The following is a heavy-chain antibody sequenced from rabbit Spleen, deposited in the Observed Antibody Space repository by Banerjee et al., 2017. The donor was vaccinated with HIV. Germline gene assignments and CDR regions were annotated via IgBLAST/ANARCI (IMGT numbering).Heavy chain of an antibody. Sequence: QSLEESGGDLVKPGASLTLTCTASGIDFSSYYYMCWVRQAPGKGLEWIACIGNGDGNTYYASWPKGRFTISKTSSTTVTLQMTSLTAADTATYFCARDGYSSNLWGQGTLVTVS. J-gene: IGHJ3*01. D-gene: IGHD4-1*01. CDR3: ARDGYSSNL. V-gene: IGHV1S40*01. CDR2: IGNGDGNT. CDR1: GIDFSSYYY.